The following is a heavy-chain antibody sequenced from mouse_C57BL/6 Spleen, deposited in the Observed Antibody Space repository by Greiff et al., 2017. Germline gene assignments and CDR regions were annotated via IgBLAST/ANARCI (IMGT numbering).Heavy chain of an antibody. V-gene: IGHV1-69*01. CDR2: IDPSDSYT. J-gene: IGHJ2*01. CDR1: GYTFTSYW. CDR3: AREGLTGTNYFDY. Sequence: VQLQQPGAELVMPGASVKLSCKASGYTFTSYWMHWVKQRPGQGLEWIGEIDPSDSYTNYNQKFKGKSTLTVDKSSSTAYMQLSSLTSEDSAVYDGAREGLTGTNYFDYWGQGTTLTVSS. D-gene: IGHD4-1*01.